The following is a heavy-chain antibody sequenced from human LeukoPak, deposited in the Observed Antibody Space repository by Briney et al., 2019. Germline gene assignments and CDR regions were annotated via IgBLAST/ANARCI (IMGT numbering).Heavy chain of an antibody. J-gene: IGHJ6*03. CDR3: ARGPWIQLRHTTYYYYYMDV. CDR1: GGTFSSYA. D-gene: IGHD5-18*01. CDR2: IIPIFGTA. Sequence: SVKVSCKASGGTFSSYAISWVRQAPGQGLEWMGGIIPIFGTANYAQKFQGRVTITAGKSTSTAYMELSSLRSEDTAVYYCARGPWIQLRHTTYYYYYMDVWGKGTTVTVSS. V-gene: IGHV1-69*06.